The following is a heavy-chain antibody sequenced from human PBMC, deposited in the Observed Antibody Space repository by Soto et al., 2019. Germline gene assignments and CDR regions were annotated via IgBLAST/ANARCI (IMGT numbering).Heavy chain of an antibody. V-gene: IGHV4-59*01. J-gene: IGHJ4*02. Sequence: PSETLSLTCTVSGGSISSYYWSWIRQPPGKGLEWIGYIYYSGSTNYNPSLKSRVTISVDTSKNQFSLKLSSVTAADTAVYYCAREAGRPTYYDFWSGSPAVYYFDYWGQGTLVTVSS. CDR2: IYYSGST. CDR1: GGSISSYY. D-gene: IGHD3-3*01. CDR3: AREAGRPTYYDFWSGSPAVYYFDY.